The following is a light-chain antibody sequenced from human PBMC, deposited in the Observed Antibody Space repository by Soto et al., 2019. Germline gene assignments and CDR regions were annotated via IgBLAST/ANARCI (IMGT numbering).Light chain of an antibody. CDR3: QQRSNWPLT. J-gene: IGKJ4*01. CDR2: DAS. V-gene: IGKV3-11*01. CDR1: QSVSSY. Sequence: EIVLTQSPATLSLSPGERATLSCRASQSVSSYLAWYQQKPGQAPRLLIYDASNRATGIPARFSGSGSGTDFTLTISSLEPDDFAVYYCQQRSNWPLTFGGGTKVAIK.